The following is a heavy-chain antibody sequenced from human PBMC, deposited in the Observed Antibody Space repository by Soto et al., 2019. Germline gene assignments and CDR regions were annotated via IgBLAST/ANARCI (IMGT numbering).Heavy chain of an antibody. V-gene: IGHV4-38-2*01. CDR1: GYSISSGYY. CDR3: ARNKLGISDY. J-gene: IGHJ4*02. Sequence: SETLSLTCAVSGYSISSGYYWGWIRQPPGKGLEWIGSIYHSGSTYYNPSLKSRVTISVDTSKNQFSLKLSSVTAADTAVYYCARNKLGISDYWGQGTLVTVSS. CDR2: IYHSGST. D-gene: IGHD1-26*01.